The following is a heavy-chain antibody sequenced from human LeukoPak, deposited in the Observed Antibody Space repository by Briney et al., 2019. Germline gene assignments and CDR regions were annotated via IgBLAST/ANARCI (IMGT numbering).Heavy chain of an antibody. D-gene: IGHD5-12*01. V-gene: IGHV1-46*01. J-gene: IGHJ4*02. Sequence: ASVKVSCKASGYTFTSYYMHWVRQAPGQGLEWMGIINPSGGSTSYAQKFQGRVTMTTDTSTSTAYMELRSLRSDDTAVYYCARVVGRSDYEGYFDYWGQGTLVTVSS. CDR3: ARVVGRSDYEGYFDY. CDR1: GYTFTSYY. CDR2: INPSGGST.